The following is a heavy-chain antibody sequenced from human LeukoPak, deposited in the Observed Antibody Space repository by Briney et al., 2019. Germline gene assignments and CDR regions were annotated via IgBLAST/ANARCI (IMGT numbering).Heavy chain of an antibody. J-gene: IGHJ5*02. CDR2: ISAYNGNT. CDR3: ARVEDIVVVPAAMPHENWFDP. Sequence: ASVKVSCKASGYTFTSYGISWVRQAPGQGLEWMGWISAYNGNTNYAQKLQGRVTMTTDTPTSTAYMELRSLRSDDTAVYYCARVEDIVVVPAAMPHENWFDPWGQGTLVTVSS. D-gene: IGHD2-2*01. V-gene: IGHV1-18*04. CDR1: GYTFTSYG.